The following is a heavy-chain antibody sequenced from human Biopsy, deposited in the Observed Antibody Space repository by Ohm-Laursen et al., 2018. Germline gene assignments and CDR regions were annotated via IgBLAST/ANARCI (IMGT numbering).Heavy chain of an antibody. CDR1: GYTFTNYY. V-gene: IGHV1-46*01. Sequence: ASVKVSCKASGYTFTNYYMHWVRQAPGQGLEWMGRINPNNDNTAYAQKFQGRITMTKDTSTSTVYMDLSSLTFDDSAVYYCARGPRGLVVITTTALYFDYWGQGNLVTVSS. CDR2: INPNNDNT. J-gene: IGHJ4*02. D-gene: IGHD3-22*01. CDR3: ARGPRGLVVITTTALYFDY.